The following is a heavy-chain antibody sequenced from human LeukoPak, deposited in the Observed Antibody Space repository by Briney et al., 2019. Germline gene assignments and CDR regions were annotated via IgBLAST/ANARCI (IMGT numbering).Heavy chain of an antibody. J-gene: IGHJ4*02. CDR1: GFTFSSYA. Sequence: GGSLRLSCAASGFTFSSYAMSWVRQAPGKGLEWVANIKQDGSEKYYVDSVKGRFIISRDNSKNTVYLQMNTLRADDTAVYFCASAAGPFDHWGQGTLVTVSS. CDR3: ASAAGPFDH. D-gene: IGHD6-13*01. V-gene: IGHV3-7*01. CDR2: IKQDGSEK.